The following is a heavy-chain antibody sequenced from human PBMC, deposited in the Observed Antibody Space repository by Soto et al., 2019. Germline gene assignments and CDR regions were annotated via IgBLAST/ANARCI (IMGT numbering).Heavy chain of an antibody. CDR2: MNPNSGNT. D-gene: IGHD3-22*01. V-gene: IGHV1-8*01. CDR1: GYTFTSYD. Sequence: QVQLVQSGAEVKKPGASVKVSCKAFGYTFTSYDFHWVRQATGQGLEWMGWMNPNSGNTGYAQKLQGRVTMTRSNSVSKDYMELTGLRSEDTAVYYCTRGQNYYDSSGYYGDWGQGTLVTVSS. J-gene: IGHJ4*02. CDR3: TRGQNYYDSSGYYGD.